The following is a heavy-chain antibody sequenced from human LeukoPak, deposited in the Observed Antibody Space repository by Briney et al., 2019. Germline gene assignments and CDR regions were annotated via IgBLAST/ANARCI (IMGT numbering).Heavy chain of an antibody. D-gene: IGHD1-26*01. CDR3: AKDSYPRIVGAILYYFDY. J-gene: IGHJ4*02. Sequence: GGSLRLSCAASGFTFSSYAMSWVRQAPGKGLEWVSAISGSGGSTYYADSVKGRFTISRDNSKNTLYLQMNSLRAEDTAVYYCAKDSYPRIVGAILYYFDYWGQGTLVTVSS. CDR1: GFTFSSYA. CDR2: ISGSGGST. V-gene: IGHV3-23*01.